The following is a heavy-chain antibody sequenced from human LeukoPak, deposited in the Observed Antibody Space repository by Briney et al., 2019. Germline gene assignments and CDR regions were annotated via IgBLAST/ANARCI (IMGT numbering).Heavy chain of an antibody. J-gene: IGHJ4*02. CDR1: GFIFSSYW. D-gene: IGHD3-22*01. CDR2: INSDGSST. Sequence: GGSLRLSCAASGFIFSSYWMVWVRRAPGKGLLCVSRINSDGSSTRYADSVKGRFTISRDNAKNTLYLQMNSLRAEDTAVYYCAKDPDSSGYGLDYWGQGTLVTVSS. CDR3: AKDPDSSGYGLDY. V-gene: IGHV3-74*01.